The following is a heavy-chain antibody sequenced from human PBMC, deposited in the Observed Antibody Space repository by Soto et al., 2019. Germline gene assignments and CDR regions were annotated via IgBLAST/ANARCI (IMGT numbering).Heavy chain of an antibody. CDR2: ISGSGGST. CDR1: GFTFSTYA. CDR3: AKDSRLYSGGGRTSFSDY. D-gene: IGHD6-19*01. Sequence: DVQLLESGGGLVQPGGSLRLSCAASGFTFSTYAMSWVRQAPGKGLEWVSAISGSGGSTYFADSVKGRFTISRDNSKNTLYLQMNSLRAEDTAVYFCAKDSRLYSGGGRTSFSDYWGQGTLVTVSS. J-gene: IGHJ4*02. V-gene: IGHV3-23*01.